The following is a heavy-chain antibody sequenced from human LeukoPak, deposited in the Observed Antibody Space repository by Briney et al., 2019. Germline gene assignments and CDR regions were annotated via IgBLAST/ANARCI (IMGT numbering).Heavy chain of an antibody. Sequence: SETLSLTCAVSGGSISSSNWWSWVRQPPGKGLEWIGEIYHSGSTNYNPSLKSRVTISVDKSKNQFSLKLSSVTAADTAVYYCARVGSCSGDSCYFRLFDYWGQGVLVTVSS. D-gene: IGHD2-15*01. CDR3: ARVGSCSGDSCYFRLFDY. CDR1: GGSISSSNW. J-gene: IGHJ4*02. V-gene: IGHV4-4*02. CDR2: IYHSGST.